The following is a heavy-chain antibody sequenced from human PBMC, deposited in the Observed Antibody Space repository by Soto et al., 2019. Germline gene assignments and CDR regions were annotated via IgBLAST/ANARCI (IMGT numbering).Heavy chain of an antibody. CDR2: INHSGST. Sequence: PSETLSLTCAVYGGSFSGYYWSWIRQPPGKGLEWIGEINHSGSTNYNPSLKSRVTISVDTSKNQFSLKLSSVTAADTAVYYCARARYYYDSSGYHHYFDYWGQGTLVTVSS. CDR3: ARARYYYDSSGYHHYFDY. CDR1: GGSFSGYY. V-gene: IGHV4-34*01. D-gene: IGHD3-22*01. J-gene: IGHJ4*02.